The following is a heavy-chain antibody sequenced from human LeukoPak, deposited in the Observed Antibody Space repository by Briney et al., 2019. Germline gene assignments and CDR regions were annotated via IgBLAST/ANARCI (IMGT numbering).Heavy chain of an antibody. CDR3: ARSDRSGYDYHYYFDY. CDR2: MFHSGST. CDR1: GGSISSTHW. J-gene: IGHJ4*02. V-gene: IGHV4-4*02. D-gene: IGHD3-22*01. Sequence: SGTLSLTCAVSGGSISSTHWWSWVRQSPGKGLEWIGEMFHSGSTNYNPSLLSRVTMSVDKSKNQFSLNLRSMTAADTAIYYYARSDRSGYDYHYYFDYWGPGILVTVSS.